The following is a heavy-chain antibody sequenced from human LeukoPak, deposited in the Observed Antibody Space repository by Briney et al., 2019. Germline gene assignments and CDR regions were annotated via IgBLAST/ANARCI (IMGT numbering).Heavy chain of an antibody. Sequence: SQTLSLTCTVSGGSISNGGYYWTWIRQHPGKGLEWIGYIHDGGATYYDPSLKSRVTISLGTSKNQFSLNLTSVTAADTALYYCATRPGIAAAGLFYWGQGTLVTVSS. D-gene: IGHD6-13*01. CDR1: GGSISNGGYY. CDR2: IHDGGAT. V-gene: IGHV4-31*03. J-gene: IGHJ4*02. CDR3: ATRPGIAAAGLFY.